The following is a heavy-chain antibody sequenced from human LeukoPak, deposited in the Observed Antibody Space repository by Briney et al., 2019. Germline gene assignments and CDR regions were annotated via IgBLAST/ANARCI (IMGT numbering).Heavy chain of an antibody. D-gene: IGHD1-26*01. CDR3: AKVVGPTPYFFDY. J-gene: IGHJ4*02. Sequence: GRSLRLSCAASGFIFSSYAMSWVRQAQGKGLECVSDISTIGGSTYYADSVKGRFTISRDNSKNTPYLQMNSLRAEDTAVYYCAKVVGPTPYFFDYWGQGTLVTVSS. CDR1: GFIFSSYA. V-gene: IGHV3-23*01. CDR2: ISTIGGST.